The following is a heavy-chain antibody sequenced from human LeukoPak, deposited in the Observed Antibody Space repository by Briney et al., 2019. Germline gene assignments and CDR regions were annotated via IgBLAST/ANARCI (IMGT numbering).Heavy chain of an antibody. D-gene: IGHD6-19*01. V-gene: IGHV4-59*01. J-gene: IGHJ4*02. CDR3: ARVVAVAGTFLFDY. CDR2: IYYSGST. CDR1: GGSISSYY. Sequence: MPSETLSLTCTVSGGSISSYYWSWIRQPPGKGLEWIGYIYYSGSTNYNPSLKSRVTISVDTSKNQFSLKLSSVTAADTAVYYCARVVAVAGTFLFDYWGQGTLVTVSS.